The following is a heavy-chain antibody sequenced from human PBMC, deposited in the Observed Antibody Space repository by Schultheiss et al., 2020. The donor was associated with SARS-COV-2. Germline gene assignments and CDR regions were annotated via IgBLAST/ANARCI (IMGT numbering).Heavy chain of an antibody. CDR3: AREGLLGPYYYYGMDV. J-gene: IGHJ6*02. V-gene: IGHV3-53*01. Sequence: GGSLRLSCAASGFTVSSNYMSWVRQAPGKGLEWVSAIYSGGSTYYADSVKGRFTISRDNAQRSLSLQMNSLRAEDTAVYYCAREGLLGPYYYYGMDVWGQGTTVTVSS. D-gene: IGHD2/OR15-2a*01. CDR2: IYSGGST. CDR1: GFTVSSNY.